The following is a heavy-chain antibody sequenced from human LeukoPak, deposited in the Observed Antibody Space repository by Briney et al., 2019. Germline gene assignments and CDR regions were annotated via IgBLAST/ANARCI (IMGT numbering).Heavy chain of an antibody. CDR1: GYTFTSYG. V-gene: IGHV1-18*01. Sequence: ASVKVSCKASGYTFTSYGISWVRQAPGQWLEWMGWISAYNGNTNYAQKLEGRVTMTTDTSTSTAYMELRSLRSDDTAVYYCARVRRHSYGWQYGAFDIWGQGTMVTVSS. J-gene: IGHJ3*02. D-gene: IGHD5-18*01. CDR2: ISAYNGNT. CDR3: ARVRRHSYGWQYGAFDI.